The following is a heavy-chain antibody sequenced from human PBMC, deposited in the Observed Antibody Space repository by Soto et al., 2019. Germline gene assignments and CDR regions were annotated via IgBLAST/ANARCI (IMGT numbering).Heavy chain of an antibody. CDR1: GFTFSSYE. CDR3: ATGEAVAGTSFFKN. D-gene: IGHD6-19*01. V-gene: IGHV3-48*03. J-gene: IGHJ4*02. Sequence: EVQLVESGGGLVQPGGSLRLSCAASGFTFSSYEMNWVRQAPGKGLEWVSYISSSGSGSTIYYADSVKGRFTVSRDNAKNSLYLQMSSLRAEDTAVYYCATGEAVAGTSFFKNWGQGALVTVSS. CDR2: ISSSGSGSTI.